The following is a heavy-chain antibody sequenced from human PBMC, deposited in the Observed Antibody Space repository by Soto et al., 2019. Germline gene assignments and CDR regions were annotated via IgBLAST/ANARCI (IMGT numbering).Heavy chain of an antibody. Sequence: QVYLVQSGAEVRRPGASVKVSCTAFGYILTGYSLHWVRQAPGQGLEWMGWIDPNSGATNSAEKFHGRASMTRDTSIRAAYLELSSLRSDDTAVYYCARGYGSSPNMELRFGMDVWGQGTTISVSS. CDR3: ARGYGSSPNMELRFGMDV. J-gene: IGHJ6*02. CDR2: IDPNSGAT. D-gene: IGHD5-18*01. V-gene: IGHV1-2*02. CDR1: GYILTGYS.